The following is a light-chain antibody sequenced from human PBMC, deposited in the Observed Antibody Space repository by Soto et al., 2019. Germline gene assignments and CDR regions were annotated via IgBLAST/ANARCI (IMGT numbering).Light chain of an antibody. J-gene: IGKJ1*01. CDR2: GAS. Sequence: EIVLTQSPATLSLSPGERATLSCGASQSVSSSYLAWYQQKPGQAPRLLIYGASNRATGIPDRFSGSGSGTDFTLTISRLEPEDFAVYYCQQYDSSGTFGQGTKVDIK. CDR1: QSVSSSY. CDR3: QQYDSSGT. V-gene: IGKV3-20*01.